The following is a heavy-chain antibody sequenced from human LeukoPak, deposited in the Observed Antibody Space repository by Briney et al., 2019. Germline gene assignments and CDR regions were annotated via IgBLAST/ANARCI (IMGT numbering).Heavy chain of an antibody. D-gene: IGHD6-13*01. CDR2: IFPGDSDT. J-gene: IGHJ4*02. CDR3: ARGSSSDY. V-gene: IGHV5-51*01. Sequence: GESLKISCKVSGDSFTNYWIAWVRQMPGKGLEWLGIIFPGDSDTRYSPSFQGQVTISADNSISTAYLQWSSLKASDTAMYYCARGSSSDYWGQGTLVTVSS. CDR1: GDSFTNYW.